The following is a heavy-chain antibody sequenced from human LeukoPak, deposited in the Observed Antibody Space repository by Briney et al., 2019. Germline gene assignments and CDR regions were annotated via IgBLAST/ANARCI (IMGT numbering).Heavy chain of an antibody. Sequence: SETLSLTCAVYGGSFSAYYWSWIRQPPGKGLEWIGEINHSGSTNYNPSLKSRVTISVDTSKNQFSLKLSSVTAADTAVYYCARVNSGSFYIDYWGQGTLVTVSS. CDR3: ARVNSGSFYIDY. V-gene: IGHV4-34*01. D-gene: IGHD1-26*01. J-gene: IGHJ4*02. CDR2: INHSGST. CDR1: GGSFSAYY.